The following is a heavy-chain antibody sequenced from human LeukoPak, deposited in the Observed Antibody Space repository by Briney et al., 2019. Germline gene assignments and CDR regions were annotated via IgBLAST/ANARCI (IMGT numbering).Heavy chain of an antibody. J-gene: IGHJ4*02. D-gene: IGHD2-15*01. V-gene: IGHV1-8*01. CDR3: ARGLVVVAATARDY. CDR2: MNPNSGNT. Sequence: ASVKVSCKASVYTFTSYDINWVRQATGQGLEWMGWMNPNSGNTVYAQKFQGRVTTTRNTSISTAYMELSSLRSEDTAVYYCARGLVVVAATARDYWGQGTLVTVSS. CDR1: VYTFTSYD.